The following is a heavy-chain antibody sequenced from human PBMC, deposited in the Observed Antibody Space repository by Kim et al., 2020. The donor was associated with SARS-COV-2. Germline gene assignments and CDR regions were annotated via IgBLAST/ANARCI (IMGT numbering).Heavy chain of an antibody. CDR3: VRHERTDITIFGVVTQRGWFDP. V-gene: IGHV4-39*01. J-gene: IGHJ5*02. CDR1: GGSISSSSYY. CDR2: IYYSGST. Sequence: SETLSLTCTVSGGSISSSSYYWGWIRQPPGKGLEWIGSIYYSGSTYYNPSLKSRVTISVDTSKNQFSLKLSSVTAADTAVYYCVRHERTDITIFGVVTQRGWFDPWGQGTLVTVSS. D-gene: IGHD3-3*01.